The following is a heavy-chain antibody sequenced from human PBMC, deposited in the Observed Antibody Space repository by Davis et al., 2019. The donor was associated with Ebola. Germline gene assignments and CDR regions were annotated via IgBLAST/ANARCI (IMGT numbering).Heavy chain of an antibody. CDR2: IYYSGST. D-gene: IGHD3-10*01. Sequence: SETLSLTCTVSGGSISSSSYYWGWIRQPPGKGLEWIGSIYYSGSTYYNPSLKSRVTISVDTSKNQFSLKLSSVTAADTAVYYCARDRTPKGRVTMLRDADYGMDVWGQGTTVTVSS. CDR1: GGSISSSSYY. CDR3: ARDRTPKGRVTMLRDADYGMDV. V-gene: IGHV4-39*02. J-gene: IGHJ6*02.